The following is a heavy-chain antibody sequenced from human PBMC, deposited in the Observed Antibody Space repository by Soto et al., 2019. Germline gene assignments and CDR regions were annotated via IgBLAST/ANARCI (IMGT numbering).Heavy chain of an antibody. J-gene: IGHJ5*02. CDR1: GGSISSGGYS. D-gene: IGHD3-10*01. Sequence: SETLSLTCAVSGGSISSGGYSWSWIRQPPGKGLEWIGYTYHSGSTYYNPSLKSRVTISVDTSKNQFSLKLSSVTAADTAVYYCARGRHRITMVRGGFNWFDPWGQGTLVTVSS. CDR2: TYHSGST. V-gene: IGHV4-30-2*01. CDR3: ARGRHRITMVRGGFNWFDP.